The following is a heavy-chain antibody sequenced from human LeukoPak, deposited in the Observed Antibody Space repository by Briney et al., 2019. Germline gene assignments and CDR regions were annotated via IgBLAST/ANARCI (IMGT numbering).Heavy chain of an antibody. Sequence: ASVKVSCKVSGYTLTELSMHWVRQAPGKGLEWMGGFDPEDGETIYTQRFQGRVTMTEDTSTDTAYMELSSLRSEDTAVYYCATDWRAARPNYYYGMDVWGQGTTVTVSS. D-gene: IGHD6-6*01. V-gene: IGHV1-24*01. CDR2: FDPEDGET. J-gene: IGHJ6*02. CDR1: GYTLTELS. CDR3: ATDWRAARPNYYYGMDV.